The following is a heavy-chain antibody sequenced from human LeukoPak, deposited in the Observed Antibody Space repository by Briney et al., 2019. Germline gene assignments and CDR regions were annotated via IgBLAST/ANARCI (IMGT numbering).Heavy chain of an antibody. CDR1: GGSISSGGYY. CDR3: ARATTDYDSSGYYPDYFDY. D-gene: IGHD3-22*01. CDR2: IYYSGST. Sequence: SQTLSLTCTVSGGSISSGGYYCSWIRQHPGKGLEWIGYIYYSGSTYYNPSLKSRVTISVDTSKNQFSLKLSSVTAADTAVYYCARATTDYDSSGYYPDYFDYWGQGTLVTVSS. J-gene: IGHJ4*02. V-gene: IGHV4-31*03.